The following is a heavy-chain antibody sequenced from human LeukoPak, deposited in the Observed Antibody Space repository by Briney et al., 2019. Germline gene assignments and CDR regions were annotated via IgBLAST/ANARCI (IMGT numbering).Heavy chain of an antibody. CDR3: ARAPYCSSIHCYTSLYYYYGMDV. D-gene: IGHD2-2*02. V-gene: IGHV4-34*01. CDR1: GCSFRGYY. Sequence: SETLSLTCAGYGCSFRGYYWSRIRQPPGKGLEWVGEINHSGSTNYNPSLMSRVTISVDTSKNQFSLKLSSVTAADTAVYYCARAPYCSSIHCYTSLYYYYGMDVWGKGTTVTVSS. CDR2: INHSGST. J-gene: IGHJ6*04.